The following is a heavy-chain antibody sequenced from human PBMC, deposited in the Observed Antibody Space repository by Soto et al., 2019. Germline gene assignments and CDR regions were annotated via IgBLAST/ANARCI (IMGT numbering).Heavy chain of an antibody. D-gene: IGHD4-4*01. V-gene: IGHV1-69*13. CDR3: ARVATVTDNWFDP. CDR1: GGTFSSYA. CDR2: IIPIFGTA. J-gene: IGHJ5*02. Sequence: SVKVSCKASGGTFSSYAISWVRQAPGQGLEWMGGIIPIFGTANYAQKFQGRVTITADESTSTAYMELSSPRSEDTAVYYCARVATVTDNWFDPWGQGTLVTVSS.